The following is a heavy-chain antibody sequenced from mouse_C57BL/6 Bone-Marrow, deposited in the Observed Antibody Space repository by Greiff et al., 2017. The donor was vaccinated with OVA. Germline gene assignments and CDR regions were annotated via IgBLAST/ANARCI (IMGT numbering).Heavy chain of an antibody. D-gene: IGHD2-3*01. CDR3: VRQDNDGYFHWYFDV. CDR2: IRSKSNNYAT. Sequence: EVQGVESGGGLVQPKGSLKLSCAASGFSFNTYAMNWVRQAPGKGLEWVARIRSKSNNYATYYADSVKDRFTISRDDSESMLYLQMNNLKTEDTAMYYCVRQDNDGYFHWYFDVWGTGTTVTVSS. J-gene: IGHJ1*03. CDR1: GFSFNTYA. V-gene: IGHV10-1*01.